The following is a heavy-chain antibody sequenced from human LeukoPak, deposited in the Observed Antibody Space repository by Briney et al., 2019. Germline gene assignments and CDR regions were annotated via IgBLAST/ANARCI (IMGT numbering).Heavy chain of an antibody. CDR2: IYYSGST. D-gene: IGHD4-23*01. V-gene: IGHV4-39*01. CDR1: GGSISSSSYY. CDR3: ARHWIIRWQLTYFDY. J-gene: IGHJ4*02. Sequence: NPSETLSLTCTVSGGSISSSSYYWGWIRQPPGKGLEWIGSIYYSGSTYYNPSLKSRVTISVDTSKNQFSLKLSSVTAADTAVYYCARHWIIRWQLTYFDYWGQGTLVTVSS.